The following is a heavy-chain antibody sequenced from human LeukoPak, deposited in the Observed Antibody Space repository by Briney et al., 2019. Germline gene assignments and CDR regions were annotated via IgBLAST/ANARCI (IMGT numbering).Heavy chain of an antibody. CDR1: GFTFSSYW. CDR3: AKSVISAVAFDY. J-gene: IGHJ4*02. CDR2: IKQDGSEK. V-gene: IGHV3-7*03. Sequence: PGGSPRLSCAASGFTFSSYWMSWVRQAPGKGLEWVANIKQDGSEKYYVDSVKGRFTISRDNSKNTLYLQMNSLRAEDTAVYYCAKSVISAVAFDYWGQGTLVTVSS.